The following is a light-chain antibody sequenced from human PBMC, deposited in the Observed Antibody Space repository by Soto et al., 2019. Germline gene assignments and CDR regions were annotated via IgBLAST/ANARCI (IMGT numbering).Light chain of an antibody. CDR3: QSYDNSLSGWV. Sequence: QSVLTQPPLVSGAPGQRVTLSCTGTNTNIGAVFHVHWYQQLPGTAPKLLIYGNDQRPSGVPDRFSGSQSGTSASLAITGLLAEDEADYFCQSYDNSLSGWVFGGGTKLTVL. CDR2: GND. J-gene: IGLJ3*02. CDR1: NTNIGAVFH. V-gene: IGLV1-40*01.